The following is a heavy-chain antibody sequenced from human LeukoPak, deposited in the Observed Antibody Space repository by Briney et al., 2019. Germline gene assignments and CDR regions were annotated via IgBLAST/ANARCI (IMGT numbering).Heavy chain of an antibody. CDR2: IYYSGST. CDR3: ARWVGLFDY. CDR1: GGSISSYY. Sequence: SETLSLTCTVSGGSISSYYWSWIRQPPGKGLEWIGYIYYSGSTNYNPSLRSRVTISVDTSKNQFSLKLSSVTAADTAVYYCARWVGLFDYWGQGTLVTVSS. V-gene: IGHV4-59*01. J-gene: IGHJ4*02.